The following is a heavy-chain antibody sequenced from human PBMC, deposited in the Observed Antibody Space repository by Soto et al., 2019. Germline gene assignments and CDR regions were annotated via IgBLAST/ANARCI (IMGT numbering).Heavy chain of an antibody. V-gene: IGHV3-72*01. D-gene: IGHD5-12*01. CDR3: AGGPSGSVFASYYYALDV. Sequence: EVQLVESGGGLVQPGGSLRLSCSASGFTFSDHYMDWVRQAPGKGLEWVGRTRNKANSYTTEDAASVKGRFTISRDDSKNSLYLQINSLKTDDSALYYCAGGPSGSVFASYYYALDVWGQVTTVIVSS. J-gene: IGHJ6*02. CDR1: GFTFSDHY. CDR2: TRNKANSYTT.